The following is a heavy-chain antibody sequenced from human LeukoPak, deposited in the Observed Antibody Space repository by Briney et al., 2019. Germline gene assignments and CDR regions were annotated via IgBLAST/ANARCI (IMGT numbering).Heavy chain of an antibody. CDR2: ISSSGSTI. CDR3: ARDLYCSSTSCYIPMWFDP. V-gene: IGHV3-11*01. Sequence: PGGSLRLSCAASGFTFSDYYMSWIRQAPGKGLEWVSYISSSGSTIYYADSVKGRFTISRDNAKNSLYLQMNSLRAEETAVYYCARDLYCSSTSCYIPMWFDPWGQGTLVTVSS. D-gene: IGHD2-2*02. J-gene: IGHJ5*02. CDR1: GFTFSDYY.